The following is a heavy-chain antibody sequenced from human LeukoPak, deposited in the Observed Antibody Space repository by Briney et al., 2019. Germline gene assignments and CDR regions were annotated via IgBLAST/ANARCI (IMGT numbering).Heavy chain of an antibody. CDR1: GFTFTKYI. J-gene: IGHJ4*02. Sequence: PGGSLRLSCAASGFTFTKYIMNWVRQAPGKGLEWVSSISSSSTYKYYADSVKGRFTISRDNSKNTLYLQMNSLRAEDTAVYYCAKDSTLGYSYGHLDYWGQGTLVTVSS. CDR2: ISSSSTYK. CDR3: AKDSTLGYSYGHLDY. D-gene: IGHD5-18*01. V-gene: IGHV3-21*01.